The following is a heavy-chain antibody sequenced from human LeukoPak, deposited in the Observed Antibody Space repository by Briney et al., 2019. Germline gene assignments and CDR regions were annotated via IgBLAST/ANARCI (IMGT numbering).Heavy chain of an antibody. CDR2: TSYDGSHI. V-gene: IGHV3-30*04. Sequence: GGSLRLSCAASGFTFSSYAMHWVRQAPGKGLEWVAVTSYDGSHIYYPDSVKGRFIISRDNSRKTLSLQMSGLRAEDTAAYYCAKMYCRGPWCYTGGDDKFYGMDVWGQGTTVTVSS. CDR3: AKMYCRGPWCYTGGDDKFYGMDV. J-gene: IGHJ6*02. D-gene: IGHD2-15*01. CDR1: GFTFSSYA.